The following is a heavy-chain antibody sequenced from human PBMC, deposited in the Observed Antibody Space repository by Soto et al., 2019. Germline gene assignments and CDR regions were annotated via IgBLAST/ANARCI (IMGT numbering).Heavy chain of an antibody. V-gene: IGHV3-30*18. CDR1: GFTFSSDG. CDR3: AKDGVFGSGSSFDY. Sequence: PGGSLRLSCAASGFTFSSDGMHWVRQAPGKGLEWVAVISYDGINKYYADSVRGRFTISRDNSNNTLYLQMNSLRAEDTAVYYCAKDGVFGSGSSFDYWGQGTLVTVYS. CDR2: ISYDGINK. D-gene: IGHD3-10*01. J-gene: IGHJ4*02.